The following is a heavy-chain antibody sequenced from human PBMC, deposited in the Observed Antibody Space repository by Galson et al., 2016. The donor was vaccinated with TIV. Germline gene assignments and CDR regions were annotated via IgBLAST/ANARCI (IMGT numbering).Heavy chain of an antibody. CDR2: INAGNGNK. V-gene: IGHV1-3*01. Sequence: VKVSCKASGYTFTSRAVHWVRPAPGQSLEWMAWINAGNGNKKYSENFQGRLTITRDTSASTVYMELSSLRSEDTAVYYCARDGGGTPAKSLGYWGQGTLVTVSS. CDR1: GYTFTSRA. D-gene: IGHD3-16*01. J-gene: IGHJ4*02. CDR3: ARDGGGTPAKSLGY.